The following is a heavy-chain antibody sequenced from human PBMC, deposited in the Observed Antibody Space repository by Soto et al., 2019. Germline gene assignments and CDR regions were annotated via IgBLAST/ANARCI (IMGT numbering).Heavy chain of an antibody. CDR2: ITAGGGGT. Sequence: EVQLLESGGGLVQPGGSLRLSCAASGFTFNTYAMTWVRQAPGKGLEWVSSITAGGGGTYYADSVKGRFTTSRDNPKNALSLQMNSPRADDTAVYFCAKGYTNYFFDYWGQGTLVTVSS. J-gene: IGHJ4*02. CDR3: AKGYTNYFFDY. V-gene: IGHV3-23*01. D-gene: IGHD4-4*01. CDR1: GFTFNTYA.